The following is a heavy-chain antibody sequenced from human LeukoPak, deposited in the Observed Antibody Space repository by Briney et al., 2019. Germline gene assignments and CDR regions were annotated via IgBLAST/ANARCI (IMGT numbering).Heavy chain of an antibody. Sequence: GGSLRFSCAASGFTVSSNYMSWVRQAPGKGLEWVSVIYSGGSTYYADSVKGRFTIFRDNAKNTLNLQMNSLRAEDTAVYYCARYGSGYDLIDYWGQGTLVTVSS. CDR2: IYSGGST. CDR1: GFTVSSNY. D-gene: IGHD5-12*01. V-gene: IGHV3-53*01. J-gene: IGHJ4*02. CDR3: ARYGSGYDLIDY.